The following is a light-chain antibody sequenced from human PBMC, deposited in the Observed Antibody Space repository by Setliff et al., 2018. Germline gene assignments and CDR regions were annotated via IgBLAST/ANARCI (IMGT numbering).Light chain of an antibody. J-gene: IGLJ1*01. Sequence: QSVLTQPRSVSGSPGQSVTISCTGTSSDVGGYNYESWYQQHPGKAPKVMIYDVSKRPSGVPDRFSGSKSGNTASLTISGLQAEDEAEYYCCSYAGSYTYVFGTGTKSPS. V-gene: IGLV2-11*01. CDR2: DVS. CDR3: CSYAGSYTYV. CDR1: SSDVGGYNY.